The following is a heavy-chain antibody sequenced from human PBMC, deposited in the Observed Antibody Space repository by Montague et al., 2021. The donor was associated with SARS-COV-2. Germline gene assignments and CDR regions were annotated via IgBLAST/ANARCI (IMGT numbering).Heavy chain of an antibody. V-gene: IGHV4-59*01. J-gene: IGHJ6*02. CDR1: GGSISGFY. Sequence: SETLSLTCTVSGGSISGFYWSWIRQPPGKGLEWIGYIYYSGSTKYNPSLESRVAVSVDRSKSQVSLKLTSVTAADTAVHYCARLLRSCTNGVCRTYYYYALDVWGQGTTVTVSS. CDR2: IYYSGST. CDR3: ARLLRSCTNGVCRTYYYYALDV. D-gene: IGHD2-8*01.